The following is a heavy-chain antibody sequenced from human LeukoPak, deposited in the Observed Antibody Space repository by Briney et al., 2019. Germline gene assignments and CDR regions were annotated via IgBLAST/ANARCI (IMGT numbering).Heavy chain of an antibody. CDR2: SYYSGST. V-gene: IGHV4-59*01. Sequence: PSETLSLTCTVSGGSISVYYWSWIRQPPGKGLEWIGYSYYSGSTNYNPSLNSRVTISIYTSKNQFSLKLNSVTAADTAVYFCARAGGYSYRVDYWGQGTLVTVSS. J-gene: IGHJ4*02. CDR1: GGSISVYY. D-gene: IGHD5-18*01. CDR3: ARAGGYSYRVDY.